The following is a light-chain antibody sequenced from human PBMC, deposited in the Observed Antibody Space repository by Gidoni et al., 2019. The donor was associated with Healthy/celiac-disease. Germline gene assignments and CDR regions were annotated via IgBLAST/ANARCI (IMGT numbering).Light chain of an antibody. V-gene: IGLV3-1*01. CDR2: QDS. CDR3: QAWDSSTAVV. Sequence: SYELTQPPSVSVSPGQTASITCSGDKLGDKYACWYQQKPGQSPVLVIYQDSKRPSGIPARFSGSNPGNTATLTISGTQAMDEADYYCQAWDSSTAVVFGGGTKLTVL. J-gene: IGLJ2*01. CDR1: KLGDKY.